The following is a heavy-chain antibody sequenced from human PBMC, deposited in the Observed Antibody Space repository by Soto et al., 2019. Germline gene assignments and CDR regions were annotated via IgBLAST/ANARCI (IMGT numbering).Heavy chain of an antibody. CDR2: ISSSGDST. CDR3: AKFREYYQGSGSRTYYFYGMDV. V-gene: IGHV3-11*01. J-gene: IGHJ6*02. CDR1: GFTFSDYY. D-gene: IGHD3-10*01. Sequence: QVQLVESGGGLVKPGGSLRLSCAASGFTFSDYYMSWIRQAPGKGLEWVSYISSSGDSTYYADSVKGRFTISRDNSKNTLFLQMNSLRAGDTALYYCAKFREYYQGSGSRTYYFYGMDVWGQGTTVTVSS.